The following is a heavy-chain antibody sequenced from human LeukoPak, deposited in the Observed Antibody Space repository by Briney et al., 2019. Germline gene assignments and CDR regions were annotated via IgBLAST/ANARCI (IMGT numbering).Heavy chain of an antibody. D-gene: IGHD2-15*01. J-gene: IGHJ6*03. V-gene: IGHV1-69*05. CDR2: IIPIFGTA. Sequence: SVKVSSKASGGTFSSYAISWVRQAPGQRLEWMGGIIPIFGTANYAQKFQGRVTITTDESTSTAYMEPSSLGSEDTAVYYCAREGYCSGGSCYYVRYYMDVWGKGTTVTVSS. CDR1: GGTFSSYA. CDR3: AREGYCSGGSCYYVRYYMDV.